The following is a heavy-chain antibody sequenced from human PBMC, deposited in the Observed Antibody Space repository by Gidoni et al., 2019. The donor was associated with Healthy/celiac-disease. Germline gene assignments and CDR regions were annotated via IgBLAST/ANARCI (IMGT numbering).Heavy chain of an antibody. Sequence: QVQLVQSGAEVKKPGASVKVSCKASGYTFTSYDMHWVRQAPGQRLEWMGWINAGNGNTKYSQKFQGRVTITRDTSASTAYMELSSLRSEDTAVYYCARDPRTIVVVVAATGDDAFDIWGQGTMVTVSS. CDR3: ARDPRTIVVVVAATGDDAFDI. J-gene: IGHJ3*02. V-gene: IGHV1-3*01. CDR2: INAGNGNT. CDR1: GYTFTSYD. D-gene: IGHD2-15*01.